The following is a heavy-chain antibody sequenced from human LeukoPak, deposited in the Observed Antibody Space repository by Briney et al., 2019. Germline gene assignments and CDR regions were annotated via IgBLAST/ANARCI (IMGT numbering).Heavy chain of an antibody. D-gene: IGHD6-19*01. CDR2: IRCKAYGGTT. CDR1: EFIFDDYG. J-gene: IGHJ5*02. CDR3: TRAASGWTPSDWFCP. V-gene: IGHV3-49*03. Sequence: PGRSLTLSCTASEFIFDDYGLSWFRQAPGKGLEWVAFIRCKAYGGTTEYAASVKGRFTISRDESKSIAHLQINTLKTDDTSVSYCTRAASGWTPSDWFCPWGEGALGTVSS.